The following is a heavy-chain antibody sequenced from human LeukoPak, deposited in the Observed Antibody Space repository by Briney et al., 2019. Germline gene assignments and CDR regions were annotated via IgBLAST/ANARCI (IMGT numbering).Heavy chain of an antibody. Sequence: SATLSLTCTVSGDSISSYSWSWIRPPPGKGLEWIGVIYYSGSTKYNPSLKSGVTISVDTSKNQFSLKLSSVTAADTAVYYCARYGSRNSDFDYWGQGTLVTVSS. D-gene: IGHD3-10*01. CDR2: IYYSGST. CDR1: GDSISSYS. CDR3: ARYGSRNSDFDY. V-gene: IGHV4-59*08. J-gene: IGHJ4*02.